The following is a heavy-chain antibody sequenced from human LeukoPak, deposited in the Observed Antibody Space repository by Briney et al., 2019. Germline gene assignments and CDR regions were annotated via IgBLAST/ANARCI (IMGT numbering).Heavy chain of an antibody. J-gene: IGHJ5*02. CDR3: ASTAVDHNWFDP. CDR2: IYYSGST. D-gene: IGHD2-21*02. V-gene: IGHV4-30-4*01. CDR1: GGSISSGDYY. Sequence: PQTLSLTCTVSGGSISSGDYYWSWIRQPPGTGLEWIGYIYYSGSTYYNPSLKSRVTISVDTSKNQFSLKLSSVTAADTAVYYCASTAVDHNWFDPWGQGTLVTVSS.